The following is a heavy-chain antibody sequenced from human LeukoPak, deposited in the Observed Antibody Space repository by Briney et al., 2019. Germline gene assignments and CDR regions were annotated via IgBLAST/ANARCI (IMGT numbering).Heavy chain of an antibody. CDR2: MNPNSGNT. Sequence: ASVKVSCKASGYTFTSYDINWVRQATGQGLEWMGWMNPNSGNTNYAQKLQGRVTMTTDTSTSTAYMELRSLRSDDTAVYYCARDQQLWVVVPVEGFDYWGQGTLVTVSS. J-gene: IGHJ4*02. CDR3: ARDQQLWVVVPVEGFDY. D-gene: IGHD2-2*01. CDR1: GYTFTSYD. V-gene: IGHV1-18*01.